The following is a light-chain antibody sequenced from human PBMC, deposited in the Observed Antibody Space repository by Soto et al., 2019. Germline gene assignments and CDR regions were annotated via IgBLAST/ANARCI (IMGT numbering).Light chain of an antibody. J-gene: IGKJ1*01. CDR2: GAS. V-gene: IGKV3-20*01. CDR3: QQYGSFPRT. Sequence: EIVLTQSPGTLSLSPGERATLSCRASQSVSTNYLAWYQQRPGQAPRLLIYGASSRATGIPDRFSGSGSGTDFTLTISTPEPEDSAVYYCQQYGSFPRTFGQGTKVEIK. CDR1: QSVSTNY.